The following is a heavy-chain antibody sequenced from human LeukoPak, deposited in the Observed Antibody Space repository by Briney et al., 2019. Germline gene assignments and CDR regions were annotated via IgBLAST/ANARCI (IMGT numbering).Heavy chain of an antibody. D-gene: IGHD3-9*01. V-gene: IGHV4-59*01. CDR3: ARSPDILTGENFDY. CDR2: IYYSGST. J-gene: IGHJ4*02. Sequence: PSETLSLTCTVSGGSISGYYWSWIRQPPGKGLEWIGYIYYSGSTNYNRSLKSRVTISVDTSKNQFSLKLNSVTAADTAVYYCARSPDILTGENFDYWGQGTLVTVSS. CDR1: GGSISGYY.